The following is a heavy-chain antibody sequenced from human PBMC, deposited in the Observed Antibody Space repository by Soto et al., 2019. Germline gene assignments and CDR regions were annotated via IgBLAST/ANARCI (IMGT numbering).Heavy chain of an antibody. CDR2: VSYDGSNK. CDR1: GFTFRSYD. V-gene: IGHV3-30*03. Sequence: GGSLRLSCADSGFTFRSYDIFWVRQAPSKGLEWVAVVSYDGSNKEYADTVKGRFTISRDNPKNTVYLQMKNVRADDTAVYYCARDGQRYTTAWYGGLDYWGQGTLVTAPQ. J-gene: IGHJ4*02. D-gene: IGHD6-19*01. CDR3: ARDGQRYTTAWYGGLDY.